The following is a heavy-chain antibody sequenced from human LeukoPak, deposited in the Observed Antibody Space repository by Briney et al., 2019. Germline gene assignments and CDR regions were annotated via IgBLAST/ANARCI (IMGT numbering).Heavy chain of an antibody. CDR3: AKVLGYYDSSGYYQDGGFDY. V-gene: IGHV3-43*02. CDR1: GFTFDDYA. CDR2: ISGDGGST. J-gene: IGHJ4*02. D-gene: IGHD3-22*01. Sequence: GGSVRLSCAASGFTFDDYAMHWVRQAPGKGLEWVSLISGDGGSTYYADSVKGRFTISRDNSKNSLYLQMNSLRTEDTALYYCAKVLGYYDSSGYYQDGGFDYWGQGTLVTVSS.